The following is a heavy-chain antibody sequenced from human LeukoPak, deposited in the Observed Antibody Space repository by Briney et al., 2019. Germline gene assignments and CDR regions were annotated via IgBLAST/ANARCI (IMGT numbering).Heavy chain of an antibody. Sequence: GGSLRLSCAASGFTFSSYSMNWVRQGPGKELTWVSHINSDGTTTNYADSVKGRFTISRDNAKNTLYLQMNSLRVEDTAVYYCARFSSGWSPSGFDYWGQGTLVTVSS. CDR3: ARFSSGWSPSGFDY. CDR1: GFTFSSYS. D-gene: IGHD6-19*01. CDR2: INSDGTTT. V-gene: IGHV3-74*01. J-gene: IGHJ4*02.